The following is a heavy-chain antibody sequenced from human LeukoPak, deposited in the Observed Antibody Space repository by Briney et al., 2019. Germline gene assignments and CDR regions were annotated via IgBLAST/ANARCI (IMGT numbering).Heavy chain of an antibody. CDR3: ASGQYYYDSSGYSHFDY. Sequence: GGSLRHSCAASGFTFSSYGMHWVRQAPGKGLEWVAVISYDGSNKYYADSVKGRFTISRDNSKNTLYLQMNSLRAEDTAVYYCASGQYYYDSSGYSHFDYWGQGTLVTVSS. D-gene: IGHD3-22*01. V-gene: IGHV3-30*03. J-gene: IGHJ4*02. CDR2: ISYDGSNK. CDR1: GFTFSSYG.